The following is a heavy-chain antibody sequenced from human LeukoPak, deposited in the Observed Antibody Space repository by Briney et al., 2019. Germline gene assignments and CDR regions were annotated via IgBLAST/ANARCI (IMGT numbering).Heavy chain of an antibody. D-gene: IGHD2-2*01. CDR2: INPGGPIT. J-gene: IGHJ6*02. Sequence: ASVNVSCKASGYTFTSYYIHWIRQAPGQGLEWMGIINPGGPITSYAQKFQGRVTMTRDTSTSTVYMELSSLTSEDTAVFFCARSRGATYYYPYGMDVWGQGTTVTVSS. V-gene: IGHV1-46*01. CDR3: ARSRGATYYYPYGMDV. CDR1: GYTFTSYY.